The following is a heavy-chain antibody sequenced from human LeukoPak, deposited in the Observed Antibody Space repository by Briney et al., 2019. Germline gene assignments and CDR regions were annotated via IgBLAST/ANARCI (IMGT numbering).Heavy chain of an antibody. CDR1: GFTFSSYW. CDR3: ARDHEYTAVAGTVTYNWFDP. CDR2: LSYGGTNK. V-gene: IGHV3-30-3*01. J-gene: IGHJ5*02. D-gene: IGHD6-19*01. Sequence: QPGGSLRLSCAASGFTFSSYWMHWVRQAPGKGLVWVAVLSYGGTNKYYADSVKGRFTISRDNAKNSLYLQMNSLRAEDTALYYCARDHEYTAVAGTVTYNWFDPWGQGTLVTVSS.